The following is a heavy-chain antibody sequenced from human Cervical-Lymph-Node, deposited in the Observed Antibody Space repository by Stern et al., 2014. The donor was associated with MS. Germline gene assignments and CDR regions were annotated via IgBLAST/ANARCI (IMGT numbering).Heavy chain of an antibody. CDR2: ISYDGTSI. V-gene: IGHV3-30*04. CDR1: GIAFRGYA. J-gene: IGHJ4*02. Sequence: VQLVESGGRVVQPGRSLRLSCAASGIAFRGYAMHWVRQAPGKGLEWVAFISYDGTSIYYTDSVRGRFTISRDNSKTTLYLQLSSLRPEDTAVYYCARQDQRLVTFDNWGQGTLVTVSS. CDR3: ARQDQRLVTFDN. D-gene: IGHD6-13*01.